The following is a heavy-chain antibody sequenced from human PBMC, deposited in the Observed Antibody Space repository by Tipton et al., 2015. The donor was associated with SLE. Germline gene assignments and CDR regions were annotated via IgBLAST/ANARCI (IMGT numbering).Heavy chain of an antibody. V-gene: IGHV4-34*01. Sequence: TLSLTCAGYGGSCSGFTWSWIRHFPGKGLEWIGDINHSKTTNYNPSLKSRVTISVETSKNQFSLKLSSVTAADTAVYYCARDTAHYGSGDGAFDIWGQGTMVTVAS. J-gene: IGHJ3*02. CDR3: ARDTAHYGSGDGAFDI. CDR1: GGSCSGFT. D-gene: IGHD3-10*01. CDR2: INHSKTT.